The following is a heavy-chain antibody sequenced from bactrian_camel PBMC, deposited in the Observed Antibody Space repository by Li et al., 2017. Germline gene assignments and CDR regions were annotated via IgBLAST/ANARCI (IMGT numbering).Heavy chain of an antibody. D-gene: IGHD5*01. CDR1: GFTFGDSG. J-gene: IGHJ4*01. Sequence: HVQLVESGGGLVQPGGSLRLACTVSGFTFGDSGMGWYRQALGEECELVASLSAEGIADYGDSVKGRFTISQDNADNTVYLQMNRLKPEDTAKYYCASGAWRACNVDSNSFSHFGQGTQVTVS. CDR2: LSAEGIA. V-gene: IGHV3S60*01.